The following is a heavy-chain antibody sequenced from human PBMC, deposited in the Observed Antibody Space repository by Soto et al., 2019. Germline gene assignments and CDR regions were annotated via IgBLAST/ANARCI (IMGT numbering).Heavy chain of an antibody. CDR3: ASGRGRYFYYGMDV. CDR1: GFTFSSYA. V-gene: IGHV3-23*01. CDR2: ISGSGDRT. D-gene: IGHD1-26*01. Sequence: EVQLLESGGGLVQPGGSLRLSCAASGFTFSSYAITWVRQAPGKGLEWVSVISGSGDRTYYADSVKGRFTISRENSKNALYLEMNGLRAEDTAVYYCASGRGRYFYYGMDVWGQGTTVTVSS. J-gene: IGHJ6*02.